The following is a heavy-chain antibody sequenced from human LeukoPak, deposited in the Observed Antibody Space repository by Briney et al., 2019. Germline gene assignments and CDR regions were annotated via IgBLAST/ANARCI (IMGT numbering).Heavy chain of an antibody. Sequence: GGSLRLSCAASGFTFSSYGMHWVRQAPGKGLEWVSAISGSDGSTFYADSVKGRITITRDNSKNTLYLQMNSLRAEDTAVYYCAKADSYGGNSQLFDYWGQGTLVTVSS. CDR1: GFTFSSYG. CDR3: AKADSYGGNSQLFDY. J-gene: IGHJ4*02. CDR2: ISGSDGST. D-gene: IGHD4-23*01. V-gene: IGHV3-23*01.